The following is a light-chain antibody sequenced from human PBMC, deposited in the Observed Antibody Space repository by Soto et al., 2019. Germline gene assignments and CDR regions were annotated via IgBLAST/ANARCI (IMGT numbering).Light chain of an antibody. Sequence: DIQLTQSPSFLSASVGDRVPITCRASQGIGSYLAWYQQKPGKAPKLLSSVASSLQSGVPSRFSGSGSGTEFTLAISSLQPEDVATYYGQPHNSYPSHFGRGTKLDIK. V-gene: IGKV1-9*01. CDR3: QPHNSYPSH. J-gene: IGKJ2*01. CDR2: VAS. CDR1: QGIGSY.